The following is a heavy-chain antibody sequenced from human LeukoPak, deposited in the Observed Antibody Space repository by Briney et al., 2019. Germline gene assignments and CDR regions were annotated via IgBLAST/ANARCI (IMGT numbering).Heavy chain of an antibody. V-gene: IGHV3-11*01. D-gene: IGHD6-13*01. CDR1: GFTFSDYY. CDR3: ARGQQLVHFDY. CDR2: ISSSGSAI. Sequence: GGSLRLSCAASGFTFSDYYMSWVRQAPGKGLEWVSYISSSGSAIYYADSVKGRFTISRDNAKNSLYLQMNSLRAEDTAVYYCARGQQLVHFDYWGQGTLVTVSS. J-gene: IGHJ4*02.